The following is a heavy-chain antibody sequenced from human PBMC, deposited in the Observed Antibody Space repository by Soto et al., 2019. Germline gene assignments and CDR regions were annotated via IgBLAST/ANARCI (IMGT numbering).Heavy chain of an antibody. CDR3: ARNHLGYDAFDI. CDR2: ISSSSSYI. CDR1: GFTFSSYS. D-gene: IGHD2-15*01. V-gene: IGHV3-21*01. Sequence: PGGSLRLSCAASGFTFSSYSMNWVRQAPGKGLEWVSSISSSSSYIYYADSVKGRFTISRDNAKNSLYLQMNSLRAEDTAVYYCARNHLGYDAFDIWGQGTMVTVSS. J-gene: IGHJ3*02.